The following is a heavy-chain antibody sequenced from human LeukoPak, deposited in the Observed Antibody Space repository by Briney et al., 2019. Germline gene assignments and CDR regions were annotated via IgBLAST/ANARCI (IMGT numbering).Heavy chain of an antibody. D-gene: IGHD6-13*01. Sequence: PSETLSLTCSVSGGSISSYHWSWIRQPAGKGLEWIGRIYSSGSTNYNPSLKSRVTMSVDTSKNQFSLKLSSVTAADTAVYYCARHWYSSSANTWFDPWGQGTLVTVSS. CDR2: IYSSGST. J-gene: IGHJ5*02. V-gene: IGHV4-4*07. CDR3: ARHWYSSSANTWFDP. CDR1: GGSISSYH.